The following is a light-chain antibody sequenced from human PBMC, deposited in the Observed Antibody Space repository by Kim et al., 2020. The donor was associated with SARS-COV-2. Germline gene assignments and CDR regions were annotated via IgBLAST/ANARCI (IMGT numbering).Light chain of an antibody. CDR1: QSVSRY. CDR3: QQYATYPRT. CDR2: RAS. V-gene: IGKV1-5*03. J-gene: IGKJ1*01. Sequence: DIQMTQSPSTLSASVGDRVTLTCRASQSVSRYLAWYQQKPGEAPKLLVYRASLLENGVPSRFSGSTSGTEFTLTISSLQPDDFATYYCQQYATYPRTFGQGTKVDIK.